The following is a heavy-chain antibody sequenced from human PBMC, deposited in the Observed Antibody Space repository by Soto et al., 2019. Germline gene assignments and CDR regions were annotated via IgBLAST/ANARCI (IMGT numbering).Heavy chain of an antibody. D-gene: IGHD6-13*01. CDR3: VSIAVAATPIGGAFDV. J-gene: IGHJ3*01. Sequence: SLRLACAASGSTFCSFVMNWVRHAPGKGLEWVTTVSPGGDVSHYTDSVKGRFPISRDHSRSTLHRQMDSLRAEDAAVYFCVSIAVAATPIGGAFDVWG. V-gene: IGHV3-23*01. CDR2: VSPGGDVS. CDR1: GSTFCSFV.